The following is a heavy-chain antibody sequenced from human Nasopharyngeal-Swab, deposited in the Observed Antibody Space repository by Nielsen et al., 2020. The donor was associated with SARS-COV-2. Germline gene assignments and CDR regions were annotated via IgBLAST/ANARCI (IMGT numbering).Heavy chain of an antibody. V-gene: IGHV3-7*01. CDR3: AREGVVPAAMLDY. CDR1: GFTFSSYW. D-gene: IGHD2-2*01. J-gene: IGHJ4*02. Sequence: GGSLKISCAASGFTFSSYWMSWVRQAPGKGLEWVANIKQDGSEKYYVDSVKGRFTISRDNAKNSLYLQMNSLRAEDTAVYYCAREGVVPAAMLDYWGQGTLVTVPS. CDR2: IKQDGSEK.